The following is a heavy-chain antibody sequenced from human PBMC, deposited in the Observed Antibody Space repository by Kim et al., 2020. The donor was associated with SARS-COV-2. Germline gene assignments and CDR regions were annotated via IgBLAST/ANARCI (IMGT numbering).Heavy chain of an antibody. J-gene: IGHJ6*01. CDR2: IYYSGST. V-gene: IGHV4-59*13. CDR1: GGSISSYY. CDR3: GRGGTIFGVVPYYYYYGM. Sequence: SETLSLTCTVSGGSISSYYWSWIRQPPGKGLEWIGYIYYSGSTNYNPSLKSRVTISVDTSKNQFSLKLSSWTAAATAVYYCGRGGTIFGVVPYYYYYGM. D-gene: IGHD3-3*01.